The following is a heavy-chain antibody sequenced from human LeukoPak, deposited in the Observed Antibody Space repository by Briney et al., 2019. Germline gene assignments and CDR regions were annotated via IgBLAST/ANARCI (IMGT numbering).Heavy chain of an antibody. CDR2: IYPDDSDT. CDR3: AGQRGASGSINWFDP. V-gene: IGHV5-51*01. CDR1: GYSFTTYW. D-gene: IGHD3-10*01. Sequence: GESLKISCETSGYSFTTYWIGWVRQMPGTGLECVGAIYPDDSDTRYSPSFQGQVAISPDKSVRTAYLQWSSLKASDTAMYYCAGQRGASGSINWFDPWGQGTLVTVSS. J-gene: IGHJ5*02.